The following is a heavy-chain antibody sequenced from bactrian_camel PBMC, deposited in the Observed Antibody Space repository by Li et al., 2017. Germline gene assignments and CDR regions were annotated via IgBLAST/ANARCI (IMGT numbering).Heavy chain of an antibody. D-gene: IGHD4*01. CDR3: VRGLYMDYPGY. J-gene: IGHJ4*01. V-gene: IGHV3S1*01. Sequence: HVQLVESGGGLVQFGGSLRLSCAASGFTFSSYWMYWVRQAPGKGLEWVSIINTDGGYTYYADSVKGRFTISRDNAKNTVYLQMNSLKPEDTAVYYCVRGLYMDYPGYWGQGTQVTVS. CDR1: GFTFSSYW. CDR2: INTDGGYT.